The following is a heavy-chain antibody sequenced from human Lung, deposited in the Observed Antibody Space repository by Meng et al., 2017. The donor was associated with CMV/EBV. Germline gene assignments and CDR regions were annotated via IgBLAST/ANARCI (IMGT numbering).Heavy chain of an antibody. CDR1: EYCTTSYW. J-gene: IGHJ5*02. D-gene: IGHD2-21*02. V-gene: IGHV5-10-1*01. CDR2: IDPSDSYT. Sequence: GEXXKFXSKGSEYCTTSYWNSWVRQMRGKGLEWMGRIDPSDSYTNYRPSFQGHVTITADKSISTAYLQWSSLKASDTAMYYCARDRMTRDWLDPWGQGTLVTVSS. CDR3: ARDRMTRDWLDP.